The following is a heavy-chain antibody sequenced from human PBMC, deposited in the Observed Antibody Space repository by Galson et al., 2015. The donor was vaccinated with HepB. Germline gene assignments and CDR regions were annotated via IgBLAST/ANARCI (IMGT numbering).Heavy chain of an antibody. Sequence: SLRLSCAASGFTFSSYWMSWVRQAPGKGLEWVANIKQDGSEKYYVDSVKGRFTISRDNAKNSLYLQMNSLRAEDTAVYYCARSWSSGYSQPFDIWGQGTMVTVSS. CDR1: GFTFSSYW. V-gene: IGHV3-7*03. D-gene: IGHD3-22*01. J-gene: IGHJ3*02. CDR3: ARSWSSGYSQPFDI. CDR2: IKQDGSEK.